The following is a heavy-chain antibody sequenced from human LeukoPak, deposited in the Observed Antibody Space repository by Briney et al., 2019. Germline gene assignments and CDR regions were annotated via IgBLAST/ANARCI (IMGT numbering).Heavy chain of an antibody. Sequence: SEALSLTCTVSGYSISSGYYWGWIRQPPGKGLEWIGSIYHSGSTNYNPSLKSRVTISVDTSKNQFSLKLSSVTAADTAVYYCARHLNYYGSGRGIDYWGQGTLVTVSS. CDR1: GYSISSGYY. J-gene: IGHJ4*02. D-gene: IGHD3-10*01. CDR2: IYHSGST. CDR3: ARHLNYYGSGRGIDY. V-gene: IGHV4-38-2*02.